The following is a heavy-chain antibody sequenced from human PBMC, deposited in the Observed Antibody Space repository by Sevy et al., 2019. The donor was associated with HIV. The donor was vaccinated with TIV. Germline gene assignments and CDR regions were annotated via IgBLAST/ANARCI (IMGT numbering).Heavy chain of an antibody. CDR2: IRSKGYGGTT. CDR1: GFTFGDYS. J-gene: IGHJ4*02. Sequence: GGSLRLSCTASGFTFGDYSMSWFRQAPGKGLEWVGFIRSKGYGGTTAYAGSVKGRFTILRDDSKSIAYLQMKSLITEDTAVYYCIRGGANTSPADYWGQGTLVTVSS. D-gene: IGHD2-2*01. CDR3: IRGGANTSPADY. V-gene: IGHV3-49*03.